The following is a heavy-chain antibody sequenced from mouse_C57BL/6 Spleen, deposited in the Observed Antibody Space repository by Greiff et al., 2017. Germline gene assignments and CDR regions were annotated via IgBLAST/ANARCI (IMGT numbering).Heavy chain of an antibody. D-gene: IGHD1-1*01. CDR3: AWAYYGSSPYYAMDY. V-gene: IGHV1-26*01. CDR2: INPNNGGT. Sequence: EVQLQQSGPELVKPGASVKISCKASGYTFTDYYMNWVKQSHGKSLEWIGDINPNNGGTRYNQKFKGKATLTVDTSSSTAYMELRSLTSEDSAVYYCAWAYYGSSPYYAMDYWGQGTSVTVSS. J-gene: IGHJ4*01. CDR1: GYTFTDYY.